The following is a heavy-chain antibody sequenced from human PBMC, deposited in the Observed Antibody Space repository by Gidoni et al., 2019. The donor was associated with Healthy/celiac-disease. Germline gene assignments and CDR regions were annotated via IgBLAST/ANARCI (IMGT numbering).Heavy chain of an antibody. V-gene: IGHV1-18*01. D-gene: IGHD3-16*01. J-gene: IGHJ5*02. CDR2: ISAYNGNT. CDR1: GYTFPSYG. CDR3: ARAPSLYDYVGGSDEIDP. Sequence: QVQLVQSGAEVKTPGASVKVSCQASGYTFPSYGISWVRQAPGQGLEWMGWISAYNGNTNYAQKLQGRVTMTTDTATSTAYMELRSLRSDDTAVYYGARAPSLYDYVGGSDEIDPWGQGTLVTVSS.